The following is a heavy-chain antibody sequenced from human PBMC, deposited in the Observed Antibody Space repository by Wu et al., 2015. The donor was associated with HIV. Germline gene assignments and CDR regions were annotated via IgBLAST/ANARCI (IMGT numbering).Heavy chain of an antibody. D-gene: IGHD5-24*01. J-gene: IGHJ4*02. V-gene: IGHV1-2*02. Sequence: QVQLLQSGAELKKPGASVMVSCKASGYTFIDYYIYWVRQTPGQGLEWIGWINPNRGGVKYSQKFQGRVTMTRDTAVSTAYMELNTLRSDDTAVYYCARDGGRGYNYASLDYWGQGTVVTVSS. CDR2: INPNRGGV. CDR3: ARDGGRGYNYASLDY. CDR1: GYTFIDYY.